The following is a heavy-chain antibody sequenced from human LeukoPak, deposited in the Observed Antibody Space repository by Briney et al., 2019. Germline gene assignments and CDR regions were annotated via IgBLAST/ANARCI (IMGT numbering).Heavy chain of an antibody. J-gene: IGHJ4*02. V-gene: IGHV3-21*01. CDR3: ARGVKASSVGY. D-gene: IGHD6-6*01. Sequence: PGGSLRLSCAASGFTFSSYSMNWVRQAPGKGLERVSSISSISSYIYYAESVKGRFTISRDKGKNSLYLQMKSLRAEDTAMYYCARGVKASSVGYWGQGTLVTVSS. CDR2: ISSISSYI. CDR1: GFTFSSYS.